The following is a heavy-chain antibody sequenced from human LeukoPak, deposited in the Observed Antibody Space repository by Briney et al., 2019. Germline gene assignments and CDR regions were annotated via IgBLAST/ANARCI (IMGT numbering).Heavy chain of an antibody. Sequence: ASVKVSCKASGYTFTGYYMHWVRQAPGQGLEWMGWINPNSGGTNYAQKFQGRVTMTRDTSISTAYMELSSLRSEDTAVYYCAAVGSIAAAGTDYMDVWGKGTTVTVSS. CDR1: GYTFTGYY. J-gene: IGHJ6*03. V-gene: IGHV1-2*02. CDR3: AAVGSIAAAGTDYMDV. D-gene: IGHD6-13*01. CDR2: INPNSGGT.